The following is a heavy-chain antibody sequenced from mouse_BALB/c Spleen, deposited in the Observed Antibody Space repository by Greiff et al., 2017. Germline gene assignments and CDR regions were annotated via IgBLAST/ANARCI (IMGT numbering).Heavy chain of an antibody. V-gene: IGHV3-2*02. D-gene: IGHD2-4*01. J-gene: IGHJ2*01. CDR2: ISYSGST. CDR1: GYSITSDYA. CDR3: ARWKRDYDEGYYFDY. Sequence: EVKLEESGPGLVKPSQSLSLTCTVTGYSITSDYAWNWIRQFPGNKLEWMGYISYSGSTSYNPSLKSRISITRDTSKNQFFLQLNSVTTEDTATYYCARWKRDYDEGYYFDYWGQGTTLTVSS.